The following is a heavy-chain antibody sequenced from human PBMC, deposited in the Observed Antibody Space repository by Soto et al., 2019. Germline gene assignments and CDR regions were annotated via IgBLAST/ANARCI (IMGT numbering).Heavy chain of an antibody. CDR1: GGTFSSYA. CDR3: ARRGSSGWDPYYYYMDV. V-gene: IGHV1-69*13. J-gene: IGHJ6*03. CDR2: IIPIFGTA. D-gene: IGHD6-19*01. Sequence: ASVKVSCKASGGTFSSYAISWVRQAPGQGLEWMGGIIPIFGTANYAQKFQGRVTITADESTSTAYMELSSLRSEDTAVYYCARRGSSGWDPYYYYMDVWGKGTTVTVSS.